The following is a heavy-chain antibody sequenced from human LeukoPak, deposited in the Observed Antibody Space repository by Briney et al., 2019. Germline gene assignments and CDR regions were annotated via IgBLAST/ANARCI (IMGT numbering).Heavy chain of an antibody. CDR2: INAGNGNT. CDR1: GYTFTSYA. CDR3: ARSRHDSSGYYDDYFDY. Sequence: ASVTVSCKASGYTFTSYAMHWVRQAPGQRLEWMGWINAGNGNTKYSQKFQGRVTITRDTSASTAYMELSSLRSEDTAVYYCARSRHDSSGYYDDYFDYWGQGTLVTVSS. J-gene: IGHJ4*02. V-gene: IGHV1-3*01. D-gene: IGHD3-22*01.